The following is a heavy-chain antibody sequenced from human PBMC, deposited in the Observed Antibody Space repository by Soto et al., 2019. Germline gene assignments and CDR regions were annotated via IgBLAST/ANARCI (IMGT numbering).Heavy chain of an antibody. CDR3: ARGRGAAADYFDF. D-gene: IGHD6-13*01. J-gene: IGHJ4*02. CDR2: ISSSTSHT. V-gene: IGHV3-11*05. Sequence: PGGSLRLSCAVSGFTFSDYYMTWIRQAPGKGLGWVSYISSSTSHTNYADSVKGRFTISRDNAKNSLFLQMNSLRAEDTAVYYCARGRGAAADYFDFWGQGTLVTVSS. CDR1: GFTFSDYY.